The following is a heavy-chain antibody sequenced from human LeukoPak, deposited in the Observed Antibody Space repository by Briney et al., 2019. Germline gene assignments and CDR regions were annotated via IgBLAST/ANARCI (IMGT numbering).Heavy chain of an antibody. CDR1: QFIFSNAG. CDR3: TKEYDYSGYLGQGRGYFDY. D-gene: IGHD3-22*01. CDR2: IKRKTDGGTT. V-gene: IGHV3-15*01. J-gene: IGHJ4*02. Sequence: GGSLRLSCVASQFIFSNAGMTWVRQAPGKGLEWVGHIKRKTDGGTTDYAAPVKGRFTISRDDSKNTLYLQMNSLRAEDTAIYFCTKEYDYSGYLGQGRGYFDYWGQGTLVTVSS.